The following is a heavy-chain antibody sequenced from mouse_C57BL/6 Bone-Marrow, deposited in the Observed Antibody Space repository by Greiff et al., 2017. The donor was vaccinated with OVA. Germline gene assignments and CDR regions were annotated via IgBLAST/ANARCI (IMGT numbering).Heavy chain of an antibody. CDR1: GYSITSGYY. V-gene: IGHV3-6*01. Sequence: EVQLVESGPGLVKPSQSLSLTCSVTGYSITSGYYWNWIRQFPGNKLEWMGYISYDGSNNYNPSLKNRISITRDTSKNQFFLKLNSVTTEDTATYYCAREGLDYDWFAYWGQGTLVTVSA. D-gene: IGHD2-4*01. CDR2: ISYDGSN. CDR3: AREGLDYDWFAY. J-gene: IGHJ3*01.